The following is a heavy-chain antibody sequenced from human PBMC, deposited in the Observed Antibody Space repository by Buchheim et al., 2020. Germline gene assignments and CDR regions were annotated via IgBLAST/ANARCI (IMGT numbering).Heavy chain of an antibody. CDR1: GFTFSNYV. D-gene: IGHD5-24*01. J-gene: IGHJ4*02. V-gene: IGHV3-64*01. Sequence: EVQLVESGGGLVQPGGSLRLSCAASGFTFSNYVMHWVRQAPGKGLEYVSGITSNGGTTYYANSVEGRFTISRDNSKNTLYLQMGSLRAEDMAVYYCARDREMSTTYVFDYWGQGTL. CDR3: ARDREMSTTYVFDY. CDR2: ITSNGGTT.